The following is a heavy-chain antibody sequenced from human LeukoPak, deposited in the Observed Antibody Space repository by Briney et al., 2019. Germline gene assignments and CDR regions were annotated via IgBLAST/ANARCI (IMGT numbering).Heavy chain of an antibody. J-gene: IGHJ4*02. V-gene: IGHV4-34*01. CDR1: GGSFSGYY. D-gene: IGHD3-10*01. CDR2: INHSGST. Sequence: SETLSLTCAVYGGSFSGYYWSWIRQPPGKGLEWIGEINHSGSTNYNPSLKSRVTISVDTSKNQFSLKLSSVTAADTAVYYCAREYGSGTYDTRWGQGTLVTVSS. CDR3: AREYGSGTYDTR.